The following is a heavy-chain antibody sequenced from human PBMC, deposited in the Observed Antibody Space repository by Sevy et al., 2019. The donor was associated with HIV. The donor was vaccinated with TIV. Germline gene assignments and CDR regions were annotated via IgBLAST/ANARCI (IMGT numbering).Heavy chain of an antibody. V-gene: IGHV4-39*01. CDR3: AGPILTYNNGWSYYDY. Sequence: SETLSLTCTVSGASISSSGYYWGWIRQPPGKGLEWIAGINYSGIRFYNPSLKSRITISADTSKTQFSLDLNSVTAADTAIYYCAGPILTYNNGWSYYDYWGQGTVVTVSS. CDR1: GASISSSGYY. CDR2: INYSGIR. D-gene: IGHD6-19*01. J-gene: IGHJ4*02.